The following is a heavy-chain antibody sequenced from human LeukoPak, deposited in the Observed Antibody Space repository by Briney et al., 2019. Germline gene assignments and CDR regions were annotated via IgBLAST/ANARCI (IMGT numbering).Heavy chain of an antibody. CDR1: GFTFSTYA. CDR3: ARGRTAVADV. D-gene: IGHD6-19*01. J-gene: IGHJ6*04. Sequence: PGGSLRLSCAASGFTFSTYAMNWVRQAPGKGLEWVSYISSSGSTIYYADSVKGRFTISRDNAKNSLYLQMNSLRAEDTAVYYCARGRTAVADVWGKGTTVTVSS. V-gene: IGHV3-48*03. CDR2: ISSSGSTI.